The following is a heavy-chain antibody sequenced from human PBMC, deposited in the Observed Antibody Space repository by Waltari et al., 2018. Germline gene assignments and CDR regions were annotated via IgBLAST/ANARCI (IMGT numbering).Heavy chain of an antibody. Sequence: VQLQQWGAGLLKPSETLSLTCAVYGGSFSVYYWSWIRQPPGKGLEWIGEIIHMGSAYYNPALKIRVTISEDTSKNQFALKLSSVTAADTAVYYCARGRSSGWPSAVDVWGQGTMVTVSS. J-gene: IGHJ3*01. D-gene: IGHD6-19*01. CDR3: ARGRSSGWPSAVDV. CDR2: IIHMGSA. CDR1: GGSFSVYY. V-gene: IGHV4-34*01.